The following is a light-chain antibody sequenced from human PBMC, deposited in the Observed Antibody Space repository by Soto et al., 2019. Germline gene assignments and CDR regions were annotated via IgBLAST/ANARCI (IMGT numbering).Light chain of an antibody. CDR3: AAWDDSLSGVV. CDR2: NDN. Sequence: QAVVTQPPSTSGTPGQTVTISCSGSTSNIGSNYVYWYQQLPGTAPQLLISNDNQRPSGVPDRFSGSKSGTSASLAISGLRSEDEADYSCAAWDDSLSGVVFGGGTKLTVL. V-gene: IGLV1-47*02. J-gene: IGLJ2*01. CDR1: TSNIGSNY.